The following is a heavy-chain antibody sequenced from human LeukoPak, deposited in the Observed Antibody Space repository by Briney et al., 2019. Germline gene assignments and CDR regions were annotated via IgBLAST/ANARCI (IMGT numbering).Heavy chain of an antibody. Sequence: SVKVSCKASGYTFTSYYMHWVRQAPGQGLEWMGGIIPIFGTANYAQKFQGRVTITADESTSTAYMELSSLRSEDTAVYYCASGQSGGYCTNGVCYKLDYWGQGTLVTVSS. J-gene: IGHJ4*02. D-gene: IGHD2-8*01. CDR1: GYTFTSYY. CDR3: ASGQSGGYCTNGVCYKLDY. V-gene: IGHV1-69*13. CDR2: IIPIFGTA.